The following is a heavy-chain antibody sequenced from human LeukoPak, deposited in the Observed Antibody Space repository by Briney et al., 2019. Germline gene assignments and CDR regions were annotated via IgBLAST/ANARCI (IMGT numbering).Heavy chain of an antibody. Sequence: GGSLRLSCAASGFTFEEYTMHWVRQAPGKTLEWVSLNWHGSTYYRDSLKGRFTISRDNSKDSLYLQINTLRSEDTAFYYCVKDLSYESSGSVFEYWGQGTLVTVSS. V-gene: IGHV3-43*01. CDR3: VKDLSYESSGSVFEY. CDR2: NWHGST. J-gene: IGHJ4*02. CDR1: GFTFEEYT. D-gene: IGHD3-22*01.